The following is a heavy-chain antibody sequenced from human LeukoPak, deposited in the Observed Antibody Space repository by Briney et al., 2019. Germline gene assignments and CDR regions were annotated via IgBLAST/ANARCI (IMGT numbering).Heavy chain of an antibody. J-gene: IGHJ3*02. CDR2: IYYSGST. D-gene: IGHD6-19*01. V-gene: IGHV4-59*11. Sequence: SETLSLTCTVSGGSISSHHWSWIRQPPGKGLEWIGYIYYSGSTNYKPSLKSRVTISVDTSKNQFSLKLSSVTAADTAVYYCARARGEQWLVRNAFDIWGQGTMVTVSS. CDR1: GGSISSHH. CDR3: ARARGEQWLVRNAFDI.